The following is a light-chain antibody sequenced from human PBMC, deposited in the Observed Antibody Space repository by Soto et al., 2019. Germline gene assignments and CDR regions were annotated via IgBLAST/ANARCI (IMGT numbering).Light chain of an antibody. Sequence: EIVLTQSPATLSLSPGERATLSCRTSQSVSSYFAWYQQKPGRAPRLLIYDASNRATGIPARFIGSGSGTDFTLTINSLEPEDFAVYYCLQRSNRPITLGQGTRLEIK. J-gene: IGKJ5*01. V-gene: IGKV3-11*01. CDR1: QSVSSY. CDR2: DAS. CDR3: LQRSNRPIT.